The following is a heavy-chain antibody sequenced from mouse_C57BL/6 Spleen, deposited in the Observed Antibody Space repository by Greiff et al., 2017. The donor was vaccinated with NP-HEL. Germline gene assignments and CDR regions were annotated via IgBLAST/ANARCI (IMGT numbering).Heavy chain of an antibody. V-gene: IGHV2-2*01. CDR3: ARNGKPYYLDY. J-gene: IGHJ2*01. CDR1: GFSLTSYG. Sequence: QVQLQQSGPGLVQPSQSLSITCTVSGFSLTSYGVHWVRQSPGKGLEWLGVIWSGGSTDYNAAFISRLSISKDNSKSQVFFKMNSLQADDTAIYYCARNGKPYYLDYWGQGTTLTVSS. CDR2: IWSGGST.